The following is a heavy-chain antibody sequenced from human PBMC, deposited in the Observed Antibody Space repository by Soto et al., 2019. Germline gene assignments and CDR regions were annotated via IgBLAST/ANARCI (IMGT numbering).Heavy chain of an antibody. J-gene: IGHJ6*03. Sequence: GGSLRLSCAASGFTFSSYAMSWVRQAPGKGLEWVSAISGSGGSTYYADSVKGRFTISRDNSKNTLYLQMNSLRAEDTAVYYCAKALVLRFLEWPFPAYYLDVWGKGTTVTVSS. CDR3: AKALVLRFLEWPFPAYYLDV. V-gene: IGHV3-23*01. CDR2: ISGSGGST. D-gene: IGHD3-3*01. CDR1: GFTFSSYA.